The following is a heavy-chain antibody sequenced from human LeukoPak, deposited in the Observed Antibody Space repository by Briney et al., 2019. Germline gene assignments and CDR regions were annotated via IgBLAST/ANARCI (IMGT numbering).Heavy chain of an antibody. J-gene: IGHJ6*02. CDR2: IYYSGST. CDR1: GGSISSYY. D-gene: IGHD3-22*01. Sequence: SETLSLTCTVSGGSISSYYWSWIRQPPGKGLEWIGYIYYSGSTNYNPSLKSRVTISVDTSKNQFSLKLSSVTAADTAVYYCARSSDSAVYGMDVWGQGTTVTVSS. V-gene: IGHV4-59*08. CDR3: ARSSDSAVYGMDV.